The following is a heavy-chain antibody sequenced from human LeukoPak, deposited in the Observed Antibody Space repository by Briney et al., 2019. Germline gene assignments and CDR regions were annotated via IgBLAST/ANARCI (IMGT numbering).Heavy chain of an antibody. D-gene: IGHD3-10*01. CDR1: GFTFNNYA. Sequence: GGSLRLSCATSGFTFNNYAIHWVRQAPGKGLEWVALISYDGSNKDYADSVKGRFTISRDNSKKKLYLQMNSLRAEDTAVYYCAKGYYGSGTYGWFDPWGQGTLVTVSS. CDR3: AKGYYGSGTYGWFDP. CDR2: ISYDGSNK. J-gene: IGHJ5*02. V-gene: IGHV3-30*04.